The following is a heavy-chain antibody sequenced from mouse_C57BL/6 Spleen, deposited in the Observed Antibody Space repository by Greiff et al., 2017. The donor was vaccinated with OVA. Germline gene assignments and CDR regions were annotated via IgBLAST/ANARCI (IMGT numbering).Heavy chain of an antibody. CDR2: IWSGGST. CDR1: GFSLTSYG. CDR3: ARKGTTVGYAMDY. V-gene: IGHV2-2*01. J-gene: IGHJ4*01. D-gene: IGHD1-1*01. Sequence: VQVVESGPGLVQPSQSLSITCTVSGFSLTSYGVHWVRQSPGKGLEWLGVIWSGGSTDYNAAFISRLSISKDNSKSQVFFKMNSLQADDTAIYYCARKGTTVGYAMDYWGQGTSVTVSS.